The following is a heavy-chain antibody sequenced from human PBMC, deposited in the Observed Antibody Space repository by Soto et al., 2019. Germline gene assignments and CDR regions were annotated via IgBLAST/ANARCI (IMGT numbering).Heavy chain of an antibody. CDR1: GVTFGSYG. D-gene: IGHD1-1*01. Sequence: GGSLRLACAASGVTFGSYGMHWVRQAPGKGLEWVAVIWYDGSNKYYADSVKGRFTISRDNSKNTLYLQMNSLRAEDTAVYYCARSTATATTDSRGQGNVVTVSS. J-gene: IGHJ4*02. CDR2: IWYDGSNK. V-gene: IGHV3-33*01. CDR3: ARSTATATTDS.